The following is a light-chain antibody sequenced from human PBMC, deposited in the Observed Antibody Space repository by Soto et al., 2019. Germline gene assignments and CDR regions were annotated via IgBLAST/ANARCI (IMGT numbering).Light chain of an antibody. CDR2: DDD. CDR3: QVWGSTSDHYV. V-gene: IGLV3-21*02. J-gene: IGLJ1*01. CDR1: NIGRKS. Sequence: SSELTQPPSVSVPPGQTATITCGGNNIGRKSVHWYRQKPGQAPVLVVYDDDDRASGIPERFSGSNSGNTATLTISRVEGGDEADYYCQVWGSTSDHYVFGTGTKLTVL.